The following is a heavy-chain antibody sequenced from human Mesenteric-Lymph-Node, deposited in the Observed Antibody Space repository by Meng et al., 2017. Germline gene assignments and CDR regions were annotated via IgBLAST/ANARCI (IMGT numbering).Heavy chain of an antibody. J-gene: IGHJ4*02. V-gene: IGHV3-23*01. CDR1: GFTFSNYA. Sequence: GESLKISCAASGFTFSNYAMTWVRQAPGKGLEWVSVMSGAGNSKYYADSVKGRFTISRDNSKNTLYLQMNSLRAEDTAVYYCARFVVVTSQTVDYWGQGTLVTVSS. D-gene: IGHD2-21*02. CDR2: MSGAGNSK. CDR3: ARFVVVTSQTVDY.